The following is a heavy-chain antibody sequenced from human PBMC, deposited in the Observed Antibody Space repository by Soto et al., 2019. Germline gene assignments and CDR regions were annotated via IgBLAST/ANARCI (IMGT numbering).Heavy chain of an antibody. CDR2: IKSDGSEK. V-gene: IGHV3-7*01. D-gene: IGHD6-19*01. J-gene: IGHJ4*02. CDR3: ARWGFALSGFDL. CDR1: GFSFTSYW. Sequence: EVQLVESGGGLVQPGGSLRLSCVASGFSFTSYWMSWVRQAPGKGLEWVANIKSDGSEKYYEDSVQGRFTISRDNAKNSLFLQRNSLRAGDTAGYYCARWGFALSGFDLWGQGTLVTVSP.